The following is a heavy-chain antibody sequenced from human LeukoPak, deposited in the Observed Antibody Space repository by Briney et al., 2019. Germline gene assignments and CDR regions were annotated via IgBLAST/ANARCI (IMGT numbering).Heavy chain of an antibody. D-gene: IGHD3-3*01. Sequence: GSSVMVSCKASGGTFSSYAISWVRQAPGQGLEWMGGIIPIFGTANYAQKFQGRVTITADESTSTAYMELSSLRSEDTAVYYCARKVQYYDFWSGYGSVGYFDYWGQGTLVTVSS. CDR2: IIPIFGTA. CDR1: GGTFSSYA. J-gene: IGHJ4*02. CDR3: ARKVQYYDFWSGYGSVGYFDY. V-gene: IGHV1-69*01.